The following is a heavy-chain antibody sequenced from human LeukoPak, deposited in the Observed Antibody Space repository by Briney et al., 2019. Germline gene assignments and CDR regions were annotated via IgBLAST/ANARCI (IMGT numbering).Heavy chain of an antibody. CDR1: GFTFSDYY. Sequence: PGGSLRLSCAASGFTFSDYYMSWIRQAPGKGLEWVAVISYDGSNKYYADSVKGRFTISRDNSKNTLYLQMNSLRAEDTAVYYCAKRWSGYHSSEVWGQGTLVTVSS. CDR3: AKRWSGYHSSEV. J-gene: IGHJ4*02. D-gene: IGHD3-3*01. V-gene: IGHV3-30*18. CDR2: ISYDGSNK.